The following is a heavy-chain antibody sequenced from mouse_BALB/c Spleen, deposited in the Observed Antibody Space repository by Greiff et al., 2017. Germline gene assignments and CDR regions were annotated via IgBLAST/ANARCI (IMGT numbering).Heavy chain of an antibody. CDR2: IWWNDNK. CDR3: ARIAPYYGSSSYAMDY. D-gene: IGHD1-1*01. J-gene: IGHJ4*01. Sequence: QVTLKVSGPGILQPSQTLSLTCSFSGFSLSTYGIGVGWIRQPSGKGLEWLAHIWWNDNKYYNTALKSRLTISKDTSNNQVFLKIASVDTADTATYYCARIAPYYGSSSYAMDYWGQGTSVTVSS. CDR1: GFSLSTYGIG. V-gene: IGHV8-11*01.